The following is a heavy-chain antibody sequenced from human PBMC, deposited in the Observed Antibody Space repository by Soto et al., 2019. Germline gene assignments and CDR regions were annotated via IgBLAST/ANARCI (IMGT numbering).Heavy chain of an antibody. J-gene: IGHJ6*03. CDR2: INPSGGST. V-gene: IGHV1-46*03. D-gene: IGHD2-15*01. CDR1: GYTFTSYY. Sequence: ASVKVSCKASGYTFTSYYMHWVRQAPGQGLEWMGIINPSGGSTSYAQKFQGRVTMTRDTSTSTVYMELSSLRSEDTAVYYCARRNIVVVVAATELVYYHYYYMDFWGKGTTVNVSS. CDR3: ARRNIVVVVAATELVYYHYYYMDF.